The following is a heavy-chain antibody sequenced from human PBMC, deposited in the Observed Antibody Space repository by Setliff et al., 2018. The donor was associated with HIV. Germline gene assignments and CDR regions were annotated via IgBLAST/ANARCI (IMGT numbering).Heavy chain of an antibody. CDR2: ISSSSSYI. V-gene: IGHV3-21*04. CDR3: PRSQWEVPILSWFDP. Sequence: GGSLRLSCAASGFTFSSYSMNWVRQAPGKGLEWVSSISSSSSYIYYADSVKGRFTISRDNSKNTLFLQMNSLRPEDTAVYYCPRSQWEVPILSWFDPWGQGTSVTVSS. D-gene: IGHD1-26*01. CDR1: GFTFSSYS. J-gene: IGHJ5*02.